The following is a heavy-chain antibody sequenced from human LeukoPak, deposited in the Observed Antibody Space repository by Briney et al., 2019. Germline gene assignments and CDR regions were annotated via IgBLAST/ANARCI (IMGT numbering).Heavy chain of an antibody. CDR3: AKAQYTMTLYYYYYYMDV. D-gene: IGHD3-22*01. Sequence: PGGALRLSCAASGFTFSDYYMSWIRQAPGQGLEWVSYISSSGSTIYYADSVKGRFTISRDNAKNSLYLQMNSLRAEDTAVYYCAKAQYTMTLYYYYYYMDVWGKGTTVTVSS. J-gene: IGHJ6*03. CDR1: GFTFSDYY. CDR2: ISSSGSTI. V-gene: IGHV3-11*01.